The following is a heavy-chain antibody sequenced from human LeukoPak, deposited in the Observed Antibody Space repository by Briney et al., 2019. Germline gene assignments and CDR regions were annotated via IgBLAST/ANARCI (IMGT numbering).Heavy chain of an antibody. J-gene: IGHJ4*02. V-gene: IGHV3-30*02. CDR2: IHSDGVNK. CDR3: AYSSLST. D-gene: IGHD6-19*01. Sequence: GGSLRLSCAASGFTISSYGMHWVRQAPGKGLEGVAFIHSDGVNKYYPDSVKGRFTISRDNSKNTLYLQMNSLRAEDTAVYYCAYSSLSTWGQGTLVTVSS. CDR1: GFTISSYG.